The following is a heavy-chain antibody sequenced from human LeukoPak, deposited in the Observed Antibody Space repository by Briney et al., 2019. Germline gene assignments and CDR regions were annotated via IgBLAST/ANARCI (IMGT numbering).Heavy chain of an antibody. CDR3: AKDVTIDFWSGYYEGAYYFDY. J-gene: IGHJ4*02. Sequence: GGSLRLSCAASGFTFSSYAMSWVRQAPGKGLEWVSAISGSGGSTYYADSVKGRFTISRDNSKNTLYLQMNSLRAEDTAVYYCAKDVTIDFWSGYYEGAYYFDYWGQGTLVTVSS. CDR1: GFTFSSYA. CDR2: ISGSGGST. V-gene: IGHV3-23*01. D-gene: IGHD3-3*01.